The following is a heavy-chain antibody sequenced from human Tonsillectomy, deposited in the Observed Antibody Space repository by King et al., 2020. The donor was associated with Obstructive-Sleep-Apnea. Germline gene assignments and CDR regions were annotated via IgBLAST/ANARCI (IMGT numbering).Heavy chain of an antibody. Sequence: QLVQSGAEVKRPGASVTVSCKPSGYTFTSYNIIHWVRQAPGQRLEWMGWINLGNGNTKYSQKFQGRVTITRDTSANTAHMELSSLRSEDTALYYWAREGRPAAGIYYFDYWGQGTLVTVSS. J-gene: IGHJ4*02. CDR3: AREGRPAAGIYYFDY. V-gene: IGHV1-3*01. D-gene: IGHD6-13*01. CDR2: INLGNGNT. CDR1: GYTFTSYN.